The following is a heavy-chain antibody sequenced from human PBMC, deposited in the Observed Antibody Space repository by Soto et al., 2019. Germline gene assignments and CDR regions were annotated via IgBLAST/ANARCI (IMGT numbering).Heavy chain of an antibody. D-gene: IGHD3-10*01. J-gene: IGHJ4*02. CDR3: ARGPYGWFGFDY. V-gene: IGHV3-74*01. CDR2: LNSDGTSA. CDR1: GFTFSSDW. Sequence: EVRLVESGGGLVQPGGSLRLSCAGSGFTFSSDWMHWVRQDPGKGLVWVSRLNSDGTSANYADSVKGRFTISRDNAKNTLFLQMNSLTAEDTALYYCARGPYGWFGFDYWGQGTLVTVSS.